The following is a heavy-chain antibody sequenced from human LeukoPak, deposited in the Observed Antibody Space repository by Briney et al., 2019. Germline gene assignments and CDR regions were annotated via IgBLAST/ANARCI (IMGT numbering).Heavy chain of an antibody. CDR3: ARVRVITFGGVIVLKGKEGSYFGY. J-gene: IGHJ4*02. Sequence: GGSLRLSCAASGFTFSSYGMNWVRQAPGKGLEWVSSISSSYIYYADSVKGRFTISRDNAKNSLYLQMNSLRAEDTAVYYCARVRVITFGGVIVLKGKEGSYFGYWGQGTLVTVSS. CDR1: GFTFSSYG. D-gene: IGHD3-16*02. CDR2: ISSSYI. V-gene: IGHV3-21*01.